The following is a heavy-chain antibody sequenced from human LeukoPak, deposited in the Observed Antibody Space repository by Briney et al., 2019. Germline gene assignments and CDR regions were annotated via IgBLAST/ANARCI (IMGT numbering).Heavy chain of an antibody. CDR2: INHSGST. Sequence: SETLSLTCTVSGGSFSGYYWSWIRQPPGKGLEWIGEINHSGSTSYNPSLKSRVTISVDTSKNQFSLKLSSVTAADTAVYYCARGQPNYGSGSYYDYWGQGTLVTVSS. V-gene: IGHV4-34*01. CDR1: GGSFSGYY. J-gene: IGHJ4*02. D-gene: IGHD3-10*01. CDR3: ARGQPNYGSGSYYDY.